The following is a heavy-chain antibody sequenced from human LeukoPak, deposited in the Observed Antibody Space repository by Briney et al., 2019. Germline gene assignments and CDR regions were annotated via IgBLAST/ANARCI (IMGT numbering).Heavy chain of an antibody. Sequence: ASVKVSCKASGYTFTSYDINWVRQATGQGLEWMGWMNPNSGNTGYAQKFQGRVTMTRNTSISTAYMGLSSLRSEDTAVYYCARGGVTMIAQFYNYWGQGTLVTVSS. CDR1: GYTFTSYD. CDR2: MNPNSGNT. CDR3: ARGGVTMIAQFYNY. J-gene: IGHJ4*02. V-gene: IGHV1-8*01. D-gene: IGHD3-22*01.